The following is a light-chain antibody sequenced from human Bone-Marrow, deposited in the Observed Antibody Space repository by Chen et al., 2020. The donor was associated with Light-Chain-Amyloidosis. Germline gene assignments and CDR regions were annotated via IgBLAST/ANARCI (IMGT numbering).Light chain of an antibody. Sequence: QSVLTQPPSVSAAPGQKVTISCSGNSSNLGNSYVSWYQQLPGTAPKLLIYDTSNPPSGTPDRFSGSKSGTSATLGITGLQTGDEADYYCESRDSSLHWVFGGGTKLTVL. V-gene: IGLV1-51*01. CDR2: DTS. CDR1: SSNLGNSY. J-gene: IGLJ3*02. CDR3: ESRDSSLHWV.